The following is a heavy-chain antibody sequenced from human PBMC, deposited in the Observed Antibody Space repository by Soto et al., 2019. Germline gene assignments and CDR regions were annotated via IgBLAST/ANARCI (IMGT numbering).Heavy chain of an antibody. V-gene: IGHV3-23*01. CDR1: GFSFASFA. CDR3: ARLVYDTRLNYMYFDF. Sequence: GGSLRLSCTTSGFSFASFALTWVRQAPGQGLEWVATIVGSDAKTHYADSVKGRFSISRDTSRNTVYLQMNNLRAADTAIYFCARLVYDTRLNYMYFDFWGQGTLVTVSS. J-gene: IGHJ4*02. CDR2: IVGSDAKT. D-gene: IGHD3-10*01.